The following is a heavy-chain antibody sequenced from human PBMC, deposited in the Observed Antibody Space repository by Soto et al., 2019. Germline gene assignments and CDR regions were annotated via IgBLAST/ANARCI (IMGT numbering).Heavy chain of an antibody. V-gene: IGHV3-23*01. J-gene: IGHJ5*02. CDR3: AKDSARGYYDSSGRSP. CDR2: ISGSGGST. CDR1: GFTFSSYA. D-gene: IGHD3-22*01. Sequence: GGSLRLSCAASGFTFSSYAMSWVRQAPGKGLEWVSAISGSGGSTYYADSVKGRFTISRDNSKNTLYLQMNSLRAEDTAVYYCAKDSARGYYDSSGRSPWGQGTLVTVSS.